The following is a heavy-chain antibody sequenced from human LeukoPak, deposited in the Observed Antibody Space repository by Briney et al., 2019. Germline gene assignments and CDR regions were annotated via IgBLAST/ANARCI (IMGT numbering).Heavy chain of an antibody. J-gene: IGHJ4*01. D-gene: IGHD2-8*01. CDR2: ISDSGGHT. V-gene: IGHV3-23*01. CDR1: GFTFSSYA. CDR3: ARAVYHSNYLGY. Sequence: GGSLRLSCAASGFTFSSYAMNWVRQAPGKGLEWVSAISDSGGHTYYADSVKGRFTISRDNSKSTLYLQMNSLRAEDTAMYYCARAVYHSNYLGYWGQGTLVTVSS.